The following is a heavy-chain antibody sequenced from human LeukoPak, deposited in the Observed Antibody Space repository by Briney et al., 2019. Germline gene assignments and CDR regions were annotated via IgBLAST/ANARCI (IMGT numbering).Heavy chain of an antibody. D-gene: IGHD3-16*02. CDR2: INHSGST. CDR1: GGSFSGYY. Sequence: SETLSLTCAVYGGSFSGYYWSWIRQPPGKGLEWIGEINHSGSTNYNPSLKSRVTISVDTSKNQFSLKLSSVTAADTAVYYCARPSGVWGSYRYYYYCGMDVWGQGTTVTVSS. J-gene: IGHJ6*02. CDR3: ARPSGVWGSYRYYYYCGMDV. V-gene: IGHV4-34*01.